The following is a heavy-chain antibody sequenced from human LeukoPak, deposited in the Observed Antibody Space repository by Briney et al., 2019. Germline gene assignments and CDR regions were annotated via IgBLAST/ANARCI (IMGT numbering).Heavy chain of an antibody. V-gene: IGHV3-73*01. CDR1: GFTFSGST. CDR2: IRSKTNNYAT. CDR3: ARGVGYNYYYYYMDV. Sequence: GGSLRLSCAASGFTFSGSTMQWVRQASGKGLEWVGRIRSKTNNYATAYAASVKGRFTISRDDSKNTAYLQLNSLKTEDTAVYYCARGVGYNYYYYYMDVWGKGTTVTISS. D-gene: IGHD5-24*01. J-gene: IGHJ6*03.